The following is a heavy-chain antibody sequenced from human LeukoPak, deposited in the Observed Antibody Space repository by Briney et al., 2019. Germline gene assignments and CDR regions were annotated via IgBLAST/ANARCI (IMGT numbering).Heavy chain of an antibody. CDR2: IYHSGTT. CDR1: GGSLNSTNW. CDR3: ARVGGITMIVVLITDAFDI. D-gene: IGHD3-22*01. Sequence: NPSGTLSLTCAVSGGSLNSTNWWSWVRQAPGKGLEWIGEIYHSGTTSYNPSLKSRVSISVDTSKNQFSLKLRSVTAADTAVYYCARVGGITMIVVLITDAFDIWGQGTMVTVSS. J-gene: IGHJ3*02. V-gene: IGHV4-4*02.